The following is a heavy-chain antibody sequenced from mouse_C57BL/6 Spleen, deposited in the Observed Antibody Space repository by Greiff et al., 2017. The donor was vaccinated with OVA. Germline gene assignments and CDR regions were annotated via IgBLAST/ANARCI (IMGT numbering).Heavy chain of an antibody. CDR3: ANFDGYYYFDY. J-gene: IGHJ2*01. CDR1: GYSITSGYY. D-gene: IGHD2-3*01. V-gene: IGHV3-6*01. CDR2: ISYDGSN. Sequence: EVQLQESGPGLVKPSQSLSLTCSVTGYSITSGYYWNWIRQFPGNKLEWMGYISYDGSNNYNPSLKNRISITRDTSKNQFFLKLNSVTTEDTATYYCANFDGYYYFDYWGQGTTLTVSS.